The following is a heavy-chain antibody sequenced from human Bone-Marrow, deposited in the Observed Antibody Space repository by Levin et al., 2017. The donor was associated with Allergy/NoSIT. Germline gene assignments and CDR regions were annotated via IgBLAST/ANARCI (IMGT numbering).Heavy chain of an antibody. CDR1: GYTFTSYD. D-gene: IGHD3-22*01. Sequence: GESLKISCKASGYTFTSYDINWVRQATGQGLEWMGWMNPNSGNTGYAQKFQGRVTMTSNTSISTAYMELSSLRSEDTAVYFCARSPYYYDSSGSRLYYYGMDVWGLGTTVTVSS. J-gene: IGHJ6*02. CDR2: MNPNSGNT. CDR3: ARSPYYYDSSGSRLYYYGMDV. V-gene: IGHV1-8*01.